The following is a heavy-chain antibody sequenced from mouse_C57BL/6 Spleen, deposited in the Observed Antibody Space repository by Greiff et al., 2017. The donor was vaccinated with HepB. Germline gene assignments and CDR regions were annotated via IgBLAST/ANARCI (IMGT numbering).Heavy chain of an antibody. J-gene: IGHJ3*01. CDR2: ISSGSSTI. V-gene: IGHV5-17*01. D-gene: IGHD1-1*01. CDR3: ARNPNYYGSSWFAY. CDR1: GFTFSDYG. Sequence: DVHLVESGGGLVKPGGSLKLSCAASGFTFSDYGMHWVRQAPEKGLEWVAYISSGSSTIYYADTVKGRFTISRDNAKNTLFLQMTSLRSEDTAMYYCARNPNYYGSSWFAYWGQGTLVTVSA.